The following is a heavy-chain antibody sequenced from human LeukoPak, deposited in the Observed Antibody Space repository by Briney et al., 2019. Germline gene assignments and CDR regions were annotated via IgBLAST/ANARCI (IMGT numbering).Heavy chain of an antibody. CDR1: GFTFNDYA. CDR3: ARGYCSGGSCYLAILRYYYYMDV. D-gene: IGHD2-15*01. J-gene: IGHJ6*03. Sequence: GGSLRLSCTASGFTFNDYAMHWVRQAPGKGLEWVSGISWNSGSIGYADSVKGRFTISRDNAKNSLYLQMNSLRAEDTAVYYCARGYCSGGSCYLAILRYYYYMDVWGKGTTVTISS. CDR2: ISWNSGSI. V-gene: IGHV3-9*01.